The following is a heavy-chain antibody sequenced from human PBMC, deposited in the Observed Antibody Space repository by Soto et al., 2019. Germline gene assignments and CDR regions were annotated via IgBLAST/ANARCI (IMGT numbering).Heavy chain of an antibody. Sequence: SVKVSFKASCYTFTSDGISWGRQAPVQGLEWMGWISAYNGNTNYAQKLQGRVTMTTDTSTSTAYMELRSLRSDDTAVYYCARDNYYGSGRLPFDYWGQGTLVTVYS. CDR1: CYTFTSDG. J-gene: IGHJ4*02. V-gene: IGHV1-18*04. CDR2: ISAYNGNT. D-gene: IGHD3-10*01. CDR3: ARDNYYGSGRLPFDY.